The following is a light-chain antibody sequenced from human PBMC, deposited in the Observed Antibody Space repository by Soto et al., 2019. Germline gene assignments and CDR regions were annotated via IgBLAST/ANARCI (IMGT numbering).Light chain of an antibody. Sequence: DIVMTQSPLSLPVTPGERASIFCRSSQSLLQSNGYNYLDWYLQKPGQSPQLLIYLGSNRASGVHDRFSGSGSGTDFTLKISRVEAEDVGVYYCMQGLQSITFGQGTRLEIK. CDR2: LGS. J-gene: IGKJ5*01. V-gene: IGKV2-28*01. CDR3: MQGLQSIT. CDR1: QSLLQSNGYNY.